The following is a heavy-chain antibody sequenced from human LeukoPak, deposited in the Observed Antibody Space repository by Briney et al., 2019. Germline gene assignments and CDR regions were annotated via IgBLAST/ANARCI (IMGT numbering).Heavy chain of an antibody. J-gene: IGHJ4*02. V-gene: IGHV3-7*03. CDR1: GFTFSSYW. Sequence: GGSLRLSCVASGFTFSSYWMSWVRQAPGKGLEWVANIKEDGSEKNYVDSVKGRFTISRDNAKNSLYLQMNSLRAEDTAVYYCARDYMILGQWRDWGQGTLVTVSS. CDR2: IKEDGSEK. D-gene: IGHD3/OR15-3a*01. CDR3: ARDYMILGQWRD.